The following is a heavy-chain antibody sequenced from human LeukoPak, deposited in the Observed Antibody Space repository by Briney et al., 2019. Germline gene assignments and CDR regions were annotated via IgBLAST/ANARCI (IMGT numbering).Heavy chain of an antibody. J-gene: IGHJ5*02. CDR3: AESLNYYDSSGYLS. D-gene: IGHD3-22*01. V-gene: IGHV3-23*01. CDR2: ISGSGGST. CDR1: GFTFSSCA. Sequence: GGSLRLSCAASGFTFSSCAMSWVRQAPGKGLEWVSAISGSGGSTYYADSVKGRFTISRDNSKNTLYLQMNSLRAEDTAVYYCAESLNYYDSSGYLSWGQGTLVTVSS.